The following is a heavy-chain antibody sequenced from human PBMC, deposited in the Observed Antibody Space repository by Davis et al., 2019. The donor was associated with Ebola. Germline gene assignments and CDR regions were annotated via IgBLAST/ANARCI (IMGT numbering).Heavy chain of an antibody. CDR3: ARISLGGYEYFDY. D-gene: IGHD5-12*01. Sequence: GESLKISCAASGFTFSDYYMTWIRQAPGKGLEWVSYISTRGSIIDYTDSVKGRITISRDNAKRSLYLQMNSLRAEDTAVYYCARISLGGYEYFDYWGQGTLVTVSS. J-gene: IGHJ4*02. CDR2: ISTRGSII. V-gene: IGHV3-11*01. CDR1: GFTFSDYY.